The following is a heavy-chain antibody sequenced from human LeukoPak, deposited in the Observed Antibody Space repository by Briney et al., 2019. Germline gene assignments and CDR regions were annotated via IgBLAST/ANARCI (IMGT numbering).Heavy chain of an antibody. CDR1: GGTFSSYA. D-gene: IGHD3-10*01. CDR3: ARGVTMVRGVISNNYYYYYGMDV. V-gene: IGHV1-69*13. Sequence: SVKVSCKASGGTFSSYAISWVRQAPGQGLEWMGGIIPIFGTANYAQKFQGRVMITADESTSTAYMELSSLRSEDTAVYYCARGVTMVRGVISNNYYYYYGMDVWAKGPRSPSPQ. CDR2: IIPIFGTA. J-gene: IGHJ6*04.